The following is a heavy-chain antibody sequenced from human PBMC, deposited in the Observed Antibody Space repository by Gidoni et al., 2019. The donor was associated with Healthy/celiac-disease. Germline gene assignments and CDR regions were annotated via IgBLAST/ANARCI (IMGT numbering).Heavy chain of an antibody. J-gene: IGHJ6*04. V-gene: IGHV3-30*18. Sequence: QVQLVESGGGVVQPGRSLRLSCAASGFTFSSYGMHWVRQAPGKGLEWVAVISYDGSNKYYADSVKGRFTISRDNSKNTLYLQMNSLRAEDTAVYYCAKARSPYYYYYYGMDVWGKGTTVTVSS. CDR2: ISYDGSNK. CDR1: GFTFSSYG. CDR3: AKARSPYYYYYYGMDV.